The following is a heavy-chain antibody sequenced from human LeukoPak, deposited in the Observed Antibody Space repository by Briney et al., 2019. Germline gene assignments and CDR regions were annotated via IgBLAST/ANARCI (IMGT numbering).Heavy chain of an antibody. CDR3: ARDGGWHAFDI. CDR2: IIPIFGTA. J-gene: IGHJ3*02. CDR1: GGTFSSYA. Sequence: GSSVKVSCKASGGTFSSYAISWVRQAPGQGLEWMGGIIPIFGTANYALKFQGRVTITADESTSTAYMELSSLRDDDTAVYYCARDGGWHAFDIWGQGTMVTVSS. D-gene: IGHD2-15*01. V-gene: IGHV1-69*01.